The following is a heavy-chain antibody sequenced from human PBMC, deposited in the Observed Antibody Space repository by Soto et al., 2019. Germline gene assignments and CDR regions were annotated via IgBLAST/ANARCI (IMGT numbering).Heavy chain of an antibody. CDR1: GGSISSYY. V-gene: IGHV4-59*01. CDR2: ISYSGST. Sequence: SETLSLTCTVAGGSISSYYWSWIRQPPGKGLEWIGYISYSGSTNYNPSLKSRVTISVDASKNQFSLKMRSVTAADTAVYYCAREGVTPSYYYYYGMDVWGQGTTVTVSS. J-gene: IGHJ6*02. D-gene: IGHD5-18*01. CDR3: AREGVTPSYYYYYGMDV.